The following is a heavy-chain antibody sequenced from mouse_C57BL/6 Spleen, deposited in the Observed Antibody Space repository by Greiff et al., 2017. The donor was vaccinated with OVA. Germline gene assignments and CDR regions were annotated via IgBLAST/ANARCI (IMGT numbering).Heavy chain of an antibody. D-gene: IGHD1-1*01. J-gene: IGHJ1*03. CDR2: INPSTGGT. CDR3: ARSRVTTVVEDWYFDV. V-gene: IGHV1-42*01. CDR1: GYSFTGYY. Sequence: VQLQQSGPELVKPGASVKISCKASGYSFTGYYMNWVKQSPEKSLEWIGEINPSTGGTTYNQKFKAKATLTVDKSSSTAYMQLKSLTSEDSAVYYCARSRVTTVVEDWYFDVWGTGTTVTVSS.